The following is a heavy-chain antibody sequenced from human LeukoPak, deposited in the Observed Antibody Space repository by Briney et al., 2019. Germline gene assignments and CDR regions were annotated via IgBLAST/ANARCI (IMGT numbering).Heavy chain of an antibody. CDR1: GGSISSYY. Sequence: SETLSLTCTVSGGSISSYYWSWIRQPPGKGLEWIGYIYYSGSTNYNPSLKSRVTISVDTSKNQFSLKLSSVTAADTAVYYCAGYGSGSYYKAFDYWGQGTLVTVSS. D-gene: IGHD3-10*01. CDR3: AGYGSGSYYKAFDY. V-gene: IGHV4-59*01. CDR2: IYYSGST. J-gene: IGHJ4*02.